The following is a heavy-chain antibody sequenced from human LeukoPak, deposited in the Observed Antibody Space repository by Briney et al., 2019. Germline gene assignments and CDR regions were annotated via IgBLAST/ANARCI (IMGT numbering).Heavy chain of an antibody. J-gene: IGHJ3*02. Sequence: TGGSLRLSCAASGFTFSSYGMHWVRQAPGKGLEWVAVISYDGSNKYYADSVKGRFTISRDNSKNTLYLQMNSLRAEDTAVYYCARGGVVMAYARSSGAYDIWGQGTMVTVSS. D-gene: IGHD2-8*01. CDR1: GFTFSSYG. CDR2: ISYDGSNK. CDR3: ARGGVVMAYARSSGAYDI. V-gene: IGHV3-30*03.